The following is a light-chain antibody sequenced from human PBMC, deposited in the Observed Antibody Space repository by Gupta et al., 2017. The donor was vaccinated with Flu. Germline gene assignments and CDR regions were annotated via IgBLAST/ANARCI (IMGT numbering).Light chain of an antibody. Sequence: SPSTLSASVGDRVTITCRASQSISSWLAWYQQKPGKAPKLLIYKASSLESGVPSRFSGSGSGTEFSLTISSLQPDDFATYYYQQYSSLWTFGQGTKVEIK. CDR2: KAS. CDR3: QQYSSLWT. V-gene: IGKV1-5*03. J-gene: IGKJ1*01. CDR1: QSISSW.